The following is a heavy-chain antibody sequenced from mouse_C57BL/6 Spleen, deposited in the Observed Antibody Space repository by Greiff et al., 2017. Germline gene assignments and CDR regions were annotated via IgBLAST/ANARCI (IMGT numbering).Heavy chain of an antibody. D-gene: IGHD3-1*01. J-gene: IGHJ2*01. CDR1: GYAFSSSW. CDR3: ARDPSGGYFDY. Sequence: VQLQQSGPELVKPGASVKISCKASGYAFSSSWMNWVKQRPGKGLEWIGRIYPGDGDTNYNGKFKGKATLTADKSSSTAYMQLSSLTSEDSAVYFCARDPSGGYFDYWGQGTTLTGSS. V-gene: IGHV1-82*01. CDR2: IYPGDGDT.